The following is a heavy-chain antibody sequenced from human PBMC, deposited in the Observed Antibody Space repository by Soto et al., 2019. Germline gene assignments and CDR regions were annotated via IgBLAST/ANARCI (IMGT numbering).Heavy chain of an antibody. CDR1: GFRFSGST. CDR3: ARDLGEVSAL. J-gene: IGHJ4*02. Sequence: GGSLRLSCVASGFRFSGSTMNCVRQAPGKGLNWVSSISSSSHYIYYADSLKGRFTISRDNAKNSLFLQMNSLRAEDTAVYYCARDLGEVSALWGQGTLVTVSS. D-gene: IGHD3-10*01. V-gene: IGHV3-21*01. CDR2: ISSSSHYI.